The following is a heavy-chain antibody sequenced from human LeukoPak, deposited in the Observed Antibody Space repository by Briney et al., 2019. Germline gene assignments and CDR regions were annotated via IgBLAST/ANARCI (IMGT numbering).Heavy chain of an antibody. CDR2: ISYSGTT. CDR3: ARGVFSDY. Sequence: PSETLSLTCTVSSASITSSPYFWGWIRQSPGKGLEWIGSISYSGTTYYNPSLKSRVTISVDTSKNQFSLNLSSVTAADTAVYYCARGVFSDYWGQGTLVTVSS. D-gene: IGHD6-13*01. CDR1: SASITSSPYF. V-gene: IGHV4-39*01. J-gene: IGHJ4*02.